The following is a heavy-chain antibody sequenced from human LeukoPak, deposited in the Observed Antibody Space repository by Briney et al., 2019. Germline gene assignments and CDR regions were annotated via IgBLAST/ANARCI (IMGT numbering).Heavy chain of an antibody. CDR3: ARMVRGVYYFDY. CDR1: GGSISSYY. CDR2: IYYSGST. J-gene: IGHJ4*02. Sequence: SETLSLTCTVSGGSISSYYWSWIRQPPGKGLEWIGYIYYSGSTNYNPSLKSRVAISVDTSKNQFSLKLSSVTAADTAVYYCARMVRGVYYFDYWGQGTLVTVSS. V-gene: IGHV4-59*08. D-gene: IGHD3-10*01.